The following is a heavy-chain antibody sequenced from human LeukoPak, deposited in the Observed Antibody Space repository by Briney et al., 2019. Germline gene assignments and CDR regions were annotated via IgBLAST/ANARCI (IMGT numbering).Heavy chain of an antibody. J-gene: IGHJ3*02. Sequence: GGTLRLSCAASGFTFSSYAMSWVRQAPGKGLKWVSAISGSGGSTYYADSVKGRFTISRDNSKYTLYLQMNSLRAEDTAVYYCAKEIAVAGTKRNAFDIWGQGTMVTVSS. V-gene: IGHV3-23*01. CDR2: ISGSGGST. D-gene: IGHD6-19*01. CDR1: GFTFSSYA. CDR3: AKEIAVAGTKRNAFDI.